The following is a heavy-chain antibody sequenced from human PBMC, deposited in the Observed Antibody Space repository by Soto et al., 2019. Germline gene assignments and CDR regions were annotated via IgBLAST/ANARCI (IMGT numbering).Heavy chain of an antibody. CDR2: FDPEDGET. J-gene: IGHJ5*02. Sequence: VEVSCKVSGYTLTESSMHWGRQAPGKGHEWMGGFDPEDGETIYAQKFQGRVTMTEDTSTDTAYMELSSLRSEDTAVYYCATYVYGHSGSSPSTCWFDPWGQGTLVTVS. V-gene: IGHV1-24*01. CDR1: GYTLTESS. CDR3: ATYVYGHSGSSPSTCWFDP. D-gene: IGHD3-10*01.